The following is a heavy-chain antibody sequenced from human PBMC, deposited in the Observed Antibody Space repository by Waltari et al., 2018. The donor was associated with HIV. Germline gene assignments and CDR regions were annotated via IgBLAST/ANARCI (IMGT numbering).Heavy chain of an antibody. CDR2: ISYDGTNK. CDR1: GFTFNNYA. D-gene: IGHD6-19*01. V-gene: IGHV3-30*18. Sequence: QVQLVESGGGVVQPGRSLRLSCAASGFTFNNYAMHWVRQAPGKGLQLVSLISYDGTNKYYVDSVKVRFTISRDRAKNTVFLEMSNLKTEDTALYFCAKDGRRIDDWGIAVSGTEGVLDSWGQGTLVTVSS. J-gene: IGHJ4*02. CDR3: AKDGRRIDDWGIAVSGTEGVLDS.